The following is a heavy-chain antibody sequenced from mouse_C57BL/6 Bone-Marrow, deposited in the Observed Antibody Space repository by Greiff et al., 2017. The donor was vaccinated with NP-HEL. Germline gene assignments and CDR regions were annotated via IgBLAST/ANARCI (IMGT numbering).Heavy chain of an antibody. CDR2: IWTGGGT. D-gene: IGHD1-1*01. CDR3: ARNPFTTVVAVDY. V-gene: IGHV2-9-1*01. J-gene: IGHJ4*01. CDR1: GFSLTSYA. Sequence: VNVVESGPGLVAPSQSLSITCTVSGFSLTSYAISWVRQPPGKGLEWLGVIWTGGGTNYNSALKSRLSISKDNSKSQVFLKMNSLQTDDTARYYCARNPFTTVVAVDYWGQGTSVTVSS.